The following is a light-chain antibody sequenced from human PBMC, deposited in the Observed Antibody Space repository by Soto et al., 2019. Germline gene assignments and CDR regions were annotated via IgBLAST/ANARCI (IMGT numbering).Light chain of an antibody. CDR3: SSYTSTSTHV. CDR1: SSDVGGYNF. V-gene: IGLV2-14*01. CDR2: EVS. Sequence: QSALTQPASVSGSPGQSITISCTGTSSDVGGYNFVSWYQQHPGKAPKLMIYEVSNRPSGISNRFSGSKSGNTASLTISGLQAEDEADYYSSSYTSTSTHVFGTATKVTVL. J-gene: IGLJ1*01.